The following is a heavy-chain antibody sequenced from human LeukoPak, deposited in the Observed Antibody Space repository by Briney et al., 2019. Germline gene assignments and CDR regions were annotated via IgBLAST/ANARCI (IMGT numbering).Heavy chain of an antibody. Sequence: GSLRLSCAVSGFSFNNYGMHWVRQAPGKGLEWVAVISYDGSIKYYADSVKGRFTISRDNSKNTLYLQMNSLRAEDTAVYYCARDRNPSYFDYWGQGTLVTVSS. V-gene: IGHV3-30*03. CDR2: ISYDGSIK. D-gene: IGHD1-14*01. CDR1: GFSFNNYG. CDR3: ARDRNPSYFDY. J-gene: IGHJ4*02.